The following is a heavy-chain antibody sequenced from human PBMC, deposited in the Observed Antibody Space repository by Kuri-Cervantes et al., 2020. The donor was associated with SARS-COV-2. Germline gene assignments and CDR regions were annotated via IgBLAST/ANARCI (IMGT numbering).Heavy chain of an antibody. CDR1: GGSISSSSHY. Sequence: SETLSLTCTVSGGSISSSSHYWGWIRQPPGKGLEWIGSIYYSGSTYYSPSLKSRVTISVDTSKNQFSLKLSSVTAADTAVYYCARTMIVVVIPWYFDLWGRGTLVTVSS. CDR2: IYYSGST. D-gene: IGHD3-22*01. CDR3: ARTMIVVVIPWYFDL. V-gene: IGHV4-39*01. J-gene: IGHJ2*01.